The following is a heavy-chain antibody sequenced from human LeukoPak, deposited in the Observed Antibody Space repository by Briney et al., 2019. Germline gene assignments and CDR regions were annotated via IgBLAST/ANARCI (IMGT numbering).Heavy chain of an antibody. Sequence: ASVKVSCKASGYTFTSYYMHWVRPAPGQGLEWMGIINPSGGSTSYAQKFQGRVTMTRDTSTSTVYMELSSLRSEDTAVYYCARELNYYDSSGYYYRRLMGSDPGVDYWGQGTLVTVSS. V-gene: IGHV1-46*01. CDR2: INPSGGST. CDR1: GYTFTSYY. CDR3: ARELNYYDSSGYYYRRLMGSDPGVDY. J-gene: IGHJ4*02. D-gene: IGHD3-22*01.